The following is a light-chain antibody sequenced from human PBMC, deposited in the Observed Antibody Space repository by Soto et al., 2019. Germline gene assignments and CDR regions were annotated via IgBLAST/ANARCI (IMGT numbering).Light chain of an antibody. J-gene: IGKJ1*01. CDR2: KAS. CDR1: QSISIW. V-gene: IGKV1-5*03. Sequence: DIQMTQSPSTLSASVGDRVAITCRASQSISIWLAWYQQKPGKAPKLLIYKASSLESGVPSRFSGSGSGTEITLTISSLQPDDFATYYCQQYNDYSWTFGQGTKVEIK. CDR3: QQYNDYSWT.